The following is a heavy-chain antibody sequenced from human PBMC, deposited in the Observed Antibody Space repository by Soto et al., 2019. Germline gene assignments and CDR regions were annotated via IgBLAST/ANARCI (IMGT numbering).Heavy chain of an antibody. CDR3: ARDLKLAGVDY. Sequence: GASVKFSCKTSGYTFTSYSLHWVRQAPGQRLEWMGWINAGNGNTKYSQRFQGRVTITRDTSASTAYMELSSLRSEDTAVYYCARDLKLAGVDYWGQGTLVTVSS. D-gene: IGHD6-6*01. V-gene: IGHV1-3*01. CDR1: GYTFTSYS. CDR2: INAGNGNT. J-gene: IGHJ4*02.